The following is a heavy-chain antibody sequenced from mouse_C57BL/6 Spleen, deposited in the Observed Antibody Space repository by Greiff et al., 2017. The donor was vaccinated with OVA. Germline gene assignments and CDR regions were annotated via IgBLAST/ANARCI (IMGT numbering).Heavy chain of an antibody. CDR3: ARFTTVVADLWYFDV. V-gene: IGHV1-82*01. Sequence: QVQLQQSGPELVKPGASVKISCKASGYAFSSSWMNWVKQRPGKGLEWIGRIYPGDGDTNYNGKFKGKATLTADKSSSTAYMQLSSLTSEDSAVYFCARFTTVVADLWYFDVWGTGTTVTVSS. CDR2: IYPGDGDT. D-gene: IGHD1-1*01. J-gene: IGHJ1*03. CDR1: GYAFSSSW.